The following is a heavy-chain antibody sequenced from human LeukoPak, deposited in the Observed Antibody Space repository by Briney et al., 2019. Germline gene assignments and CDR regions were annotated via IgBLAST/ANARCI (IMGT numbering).Heavy chain of an antibody. CDR2: IKQDGSEK. CDR1: GFTFSSYW. Sequence: GGSLRLSCAASGFTFSSYWMSWVRQAPGKGLEWVANIKQDGSEKYYVDSVKGRFTISRDNAKNSLYLQMNSLRAEDTAVYYCARETNYYYDSSGYFDYWGQGTLVTASS. CDR3: ARETNYYYDSSGYFDY. D-gene: IGHD3-22*01. J-gene: IGHJ4*02. V-gene: IGHV3-7*01.